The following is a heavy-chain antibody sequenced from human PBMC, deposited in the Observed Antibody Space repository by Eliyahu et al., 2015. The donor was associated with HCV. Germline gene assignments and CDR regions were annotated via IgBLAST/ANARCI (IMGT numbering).Heavy chain of an antibody. D-gene: IGHD3-16*02. CDR1: GGSFSSYY. J-gene: IGHJ4*02. CDR3: ARGKGKFGIMNRLGGVIANRYLDY. Sequence: QVQLQQWGAGLLKPSETLSLTCAVYGGSFSSYYWSWIRQPPGKGLEWIGEITHSGGTNYNPSLKSRVTMSVDTSKNHFSLKLNSVTAADTALYYCARGKGKFGIMNRLGGVIANRYLDYLGQGTLVTVSS. CDR2: ITHSGGT. V-gene: IGHV4-34*01.